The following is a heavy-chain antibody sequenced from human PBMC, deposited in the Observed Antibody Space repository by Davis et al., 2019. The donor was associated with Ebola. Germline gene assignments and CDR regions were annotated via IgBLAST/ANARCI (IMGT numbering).Heavy chain of an antibody. V-gene: IGHV1-46*01. CDR3: ARDRGGHYGRSGMDV. CDR1: GYTFTSYY. D-gene: IGHD3-10*02. Sequence: ASVKVSCKASGYTFTSYYMHWVRQAPGQGLEWMGIINPSGGSTSYAQKFQGRVTMTRDTSTSTVYMELNSLRAEDTAVYYCARDRGGHYGRSGMDVWGQGTTVTVSS. CDR2: INPSGGST. J-gene: IGHJ6*02.